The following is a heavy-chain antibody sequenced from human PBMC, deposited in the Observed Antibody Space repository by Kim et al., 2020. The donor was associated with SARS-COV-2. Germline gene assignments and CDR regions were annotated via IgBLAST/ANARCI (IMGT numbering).Heavy chain of an antibody. D-gene: IGHD6-6*01. J-gene: IGHJ4*02. CDR1: GFTFGDYA. CDR2: ISWNSGSI. V-gene: IGHV3-9*03. Sequence: GGSLRLSCAASGFTFGDYAMHWVRQAPGKGLEWVSGISWNSGSIGYADAVKVRITISRDNAKNSLYLQMNSLRAEDMSLYLCAKDMNAARLTNFDYWGQGTLVTVSS. CDR3: AKDMNAARLTNFDY.